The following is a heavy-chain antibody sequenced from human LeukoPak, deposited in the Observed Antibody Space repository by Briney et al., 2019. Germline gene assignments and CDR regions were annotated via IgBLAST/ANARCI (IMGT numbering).Heavy chain of an antibody. CDR3: AKDGIRGQYYYYMDV. V-gene: IGHV3-9*01. CDR2: ISWNSGSI. CDR1: GFTFDDYA. J-gene: IGHJ6*03. Sequence: GGSLRLSCAASGFTFDDYAMHWVRQAPGKGLEWVSDISWNSGSIDYADSVKGRFTISRDNAKDSLYLQMNSLRAEDTALYYCAKDGIRGQYYYYMDVWGKGTTVTVSS.